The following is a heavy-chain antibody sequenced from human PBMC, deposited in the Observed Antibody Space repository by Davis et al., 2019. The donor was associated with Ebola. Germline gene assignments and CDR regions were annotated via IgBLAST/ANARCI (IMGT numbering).Heavy chain of an antibody. Sequence: GSLRLSCAASGFTFSSYGMHWVRQAPGKGLEWVGRIRSKANSYATAYAASVKGRFTISRDDSKNMAYLQMNSLKTEDTAVYYCTTFYGDYDYWGQGTLVTVSS. J-gene: IGHJ4*02. V-gene: IGHV3-73*01. CDR3: TTFYGDYDY. D-gene: IGHD4-17*01. CDR2: IRSKANSYAT. CDR1: GFTFSSYG.